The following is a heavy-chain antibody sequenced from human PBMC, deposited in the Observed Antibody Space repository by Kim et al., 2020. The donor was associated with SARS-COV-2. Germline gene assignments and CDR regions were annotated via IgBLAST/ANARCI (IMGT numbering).Heavy chain of an antibody. CDR1: GFTFNVFG. Sequence: GGSLRLSCAASGFTFNVFGMHWVRHVPGKGLEWVSITSYEGSTNYYADSVKGRFTISRDNSKNTLYLQMNSLRAEDTAVYYCARAGTSWSIDHWGQGALVTVSS. V-gene: IGHV3-33*05. J-gene: IGHJ4*02. CDR3: ARAGTSWSIDH. D-gene: IGHD6-13*01. CDR2: TSYEGSTN.